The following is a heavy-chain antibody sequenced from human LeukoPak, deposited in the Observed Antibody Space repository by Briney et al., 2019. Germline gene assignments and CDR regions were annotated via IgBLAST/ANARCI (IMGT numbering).Heavy chain of an antibody. CDR2: INPNSGGT. D-gene: IGHD4-23*01. Sequence: ASVKVSCKASGYTFTGYYMHWVRQAPGQGLEWMGWINPNSGGTNYAQKLQGRVTMTTDTSTSTAYMELRSLRSDDTAVYYCAGLIDYGGNLRDYWGQGTLVTVSS. CDR1: GYTFTGYY. J-gene: IGHJ4*02. V-gene: IGHV1-2*02. CDR3: AGLIDYGGNLRDY.